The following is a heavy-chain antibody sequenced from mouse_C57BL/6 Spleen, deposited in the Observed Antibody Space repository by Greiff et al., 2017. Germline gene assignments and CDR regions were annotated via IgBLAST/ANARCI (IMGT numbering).Heavy chain of an antibody. J-gene: IGHJ4*01. CDR1: GYTFTSYW. V-gene: IGHV1-59*01. CDR2: IDPSDSYT. D-gene: IGHD2-1*01. Sequence: QVQLQQPGAELVRPGTSVKLSCKASGYTFTSYWMHWVKPRPGQGLEWIGVIDPSDSYTNYNQKFKGKATLTVDTSSSTAYMQLSSLTSEDSAVYYCARGIYYGNYAYAMDYWGQGTSVTVSS. CDR3: ARGIYYGNYAYAMDY.